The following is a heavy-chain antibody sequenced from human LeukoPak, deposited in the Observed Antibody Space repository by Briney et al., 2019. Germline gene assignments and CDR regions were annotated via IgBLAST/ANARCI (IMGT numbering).Heavy chain of an antibody. Sequence: ASVRVSCKASGYTFTSYGINWVRQATGQGLEWIGWMNPNNSNTGFAQKFQGRVTMTRSTSIGTAYMELSSLRSEDTAIYYCVRVPPRTTIYAYWGQGTLVTVSS. J-gene: IGHJ4*02. CDR1: GYTFTSYG. CDR2: MNPNNSNT. D-gene: IGHD1-14*01. CDR3: VRVPPRTTIYAY. V-gene: IGHV1-8*01.